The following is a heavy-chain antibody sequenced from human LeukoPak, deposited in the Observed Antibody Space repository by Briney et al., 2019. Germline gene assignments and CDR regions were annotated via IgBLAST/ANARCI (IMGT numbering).Heavy chain of an antibody. D-gene: IGHD2-2*01. CDR1: GDSVSSCYF. CDR2: LNHRGST. CDR3: ARFSAVPPRSFFFDY. V-gene: IGHV4-38-2*02. Sequence: SETLSLTCNVSGDSVSSCYFWAWIRQPPQKGLEWIGSLNHRGSTFLNPSLETRVYMSVDTSKNQFSLSLISVTAADSARYYCARFSAVPPRSFFFDYWGLGTLVTVSS. J-gene: IGHJ4*02.